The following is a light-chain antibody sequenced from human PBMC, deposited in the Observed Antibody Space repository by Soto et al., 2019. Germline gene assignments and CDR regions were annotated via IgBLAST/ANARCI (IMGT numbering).Light chain of an antibody. CDR1: SY. J-gene: IGLJ1*01. Sequence: QSVLTQPASVSGSPGLSITISCTGTSYVSWYQQHPGKAPKLMIYEVGNRPSGVSIRFSGSKSGNTASLTISGLQADDEADYYCSSYAHSSIYVFGTGTKVTVL. CDR3: SSYAHSSIYV. V-gene: IGLV2-14*01. CDR2: EVG.